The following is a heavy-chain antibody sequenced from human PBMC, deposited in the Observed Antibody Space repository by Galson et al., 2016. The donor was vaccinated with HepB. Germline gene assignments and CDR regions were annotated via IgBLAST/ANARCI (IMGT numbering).Heavy chain of an antibody. CDR2: ISYDGSNK. CDR1: RFTFSRYG. Sequence: SLRLSCAVSRFTFSRYGMYWVRQAPAKGLEWVALISYDGSNKYYADSVKGRFTISRDNSNNTLYLQMNSLRADDTAVYYCARSVEGHFDYWGQGILVTVSS. CDR3: ARSVEGHFDY. D-gene: IGHD1-1*01. V-gene: IGHV3-30*03. J-gene: IGHJ4*02.